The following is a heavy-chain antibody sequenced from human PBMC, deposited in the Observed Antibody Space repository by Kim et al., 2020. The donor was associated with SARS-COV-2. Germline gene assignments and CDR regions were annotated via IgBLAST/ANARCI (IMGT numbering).Heavy chain of an antibody. CDR2: ISAYNGNT. CDR3: ARAPKGVYQLQTVGAFDI. CDR1: GYTFTSYG. V-gene: IGHV1-18*01. Sequence: ASVKVSCKASGYTFTSYGISWVRQAPGQGLEWMGWISAYNGNTNYAQKLQGRVTMTTDTSTSTAYMELRSLRSDDTAVYYCARAPKGVYQLQTVGAFDIWGQGTMVTVSS. D-gene: IGHD2-2*01. J-gene: IGHJ3*02.